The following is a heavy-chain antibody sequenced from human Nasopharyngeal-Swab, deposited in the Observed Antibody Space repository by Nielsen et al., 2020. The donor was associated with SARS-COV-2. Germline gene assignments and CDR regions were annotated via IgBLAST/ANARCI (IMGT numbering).Heavy chain of an antibody. J-gene: IGHJ5*02. CDR1: GGTFSSYA. Sequence: SVKVSCKASGGTFSSYAISWVRQAPGQGLEWMGGIIPIFGTAIYAQKFQGRVTITADESTSTAYMELSSLRSEDTAVYYCARNPGVVLEYGWFDPWGQGTLVTVSS. D-gene: IGHD3-3*01. V-gene: IGHV1-69*13. CDR3: ARNPGVVLEYGWFDP. CDR2: IIPIFGTA.